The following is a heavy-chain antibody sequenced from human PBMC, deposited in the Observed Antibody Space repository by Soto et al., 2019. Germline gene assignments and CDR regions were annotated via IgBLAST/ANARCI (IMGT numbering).Heavy chain of an antibody. CDR1: GFSFSSFA. CDR2: NSGSADST. V-gene: IGHV3-23*01. J-gene: IGHJ6*02. D-gene: IGHD2-8*01. CDR3: AKTRGAMIYAISVYGMDV. Sequence: EVQLLESGGGFIHPGGSLRLSCAASGFSFSSFAMNWVRQAPGKGLEWVSINSGSADSTFYADSVKGRFTISRDNSKITLYLQINSVRDEDTAVYFCAKTRGAMIYAISVYGMDVWGQGTTVTVSS.